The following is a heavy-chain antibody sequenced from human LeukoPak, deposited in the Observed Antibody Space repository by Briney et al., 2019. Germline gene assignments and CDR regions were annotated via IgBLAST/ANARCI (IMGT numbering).Heavy chain of an antibody. CDR3: ARGLGVPDAFDI. CDR2: INGDGSST. Sequence: PGGSLRLSCAASGFTFSSYWMHWVRQAPGKGLVWVSRINGDGSSTTYADSVKGRFTISRDNAKNSLYLQMNSLRAEDTAVYYCARGLGVPDAFDIWGQGTMVTVSS. J-gene: IGHJ3*02. CDR1: GFTFSSYW. V-gene: IGHV3-74*01. D-gene: IGHD1-26*01.